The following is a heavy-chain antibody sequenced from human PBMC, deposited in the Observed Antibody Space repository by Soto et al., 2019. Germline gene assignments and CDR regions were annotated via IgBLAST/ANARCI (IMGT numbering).Heavy chain of an antibody. CDR2: IDPSDSYT. D-gene: IGHD3-22*01. J-gene: IGHJ4*02. V-gene: IGHV5-10-1*01. Sequence: PGESLKISCEGSGYNFPAYSIAWVRQMPGKGLEWMGRIDPSDSYTNYSPSFQGHVIVSVDKSISTAYLQWSSLKASDTAMYYCARLISYPDRSGHTHYYFDYWGQGTLVTVSS. CDR3: ARLISYPDRSGHTHYYFDY. CDR1: GYNFPAYS.